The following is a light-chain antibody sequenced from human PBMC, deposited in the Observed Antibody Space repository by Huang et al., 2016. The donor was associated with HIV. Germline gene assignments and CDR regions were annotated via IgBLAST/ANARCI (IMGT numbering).Light chain of an antibody. CDR3: QQYDYSPLT. CDR2: GAS. Sequence: IVLTQSPGTLSLSPGERATLSCRASQSVPSGYIAWYQQKPGQAPRLRIDGASSRATGIPDRVSGGGSGTDFTLTISRLEPEDFAVYYCQQYDYSPLTFGGGTKVEIK. J-gene: IGKJ4*01. CDR1: QSVPSGY. V-gene: IGKV3-20*01.